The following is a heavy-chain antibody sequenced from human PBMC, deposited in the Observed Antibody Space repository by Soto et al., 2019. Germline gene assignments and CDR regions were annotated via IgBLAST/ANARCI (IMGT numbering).Heavy chain of an antibody. J-gene: IGHJ4*02. CDR1: GFTFSSYA. CDR3: AKEPILGYGSGGSCYSVY. V-gene: IGHV3-23*01. CDR2: ISGSGGST. Sequence: EVQLLESGGGLVQPGGSLRLSCAASGFTFSSYAMSWVRQAPGKGLEWVSAISGSGGSTYYADSVKGRFTISRDNSKNTLYLQMNSLRAEDTAVYYCAKEPILGYGSGGSCYSVYWGQGTLVTVSS. D-gene: IGHD2-15*01.